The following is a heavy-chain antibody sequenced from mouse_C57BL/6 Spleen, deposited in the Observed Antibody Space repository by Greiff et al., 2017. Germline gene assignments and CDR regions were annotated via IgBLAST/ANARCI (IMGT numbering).Heavy chain of an antibody. CDR3: TRNDGYYEGFAY. CDR2: IRNKANNHAT. CDR1: GFTFSDAW. Sequence: EVKLVESGGGLVQPGGSMKLSCAASGFTFSDAWMDWVRQSPEKGLEWVAEIRNKANNHATYYAESVKGWFTISRDDSKSSVYLQMNSLRAEDTGIYYCTRNDGYYEGFAYWGQGTLVTVSA. D-gene: IGHD2-3*01. J-gene: IGHJ3*01. V-gene: IGHV6-6*01.